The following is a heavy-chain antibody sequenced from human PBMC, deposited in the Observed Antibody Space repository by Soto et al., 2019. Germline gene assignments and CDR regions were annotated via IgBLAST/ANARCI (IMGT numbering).Heavy chain of an antibody. D-gene: IGHD2-21*01. Sequence: SETLSLTCTVSGGSISSGPYSWGWIRQPPGKGLEWIGTFYYTGSTHYNPSLESRVTISVDTSKNQFSLKVRSVTAADTAVYYCGSYYCGGARCPGLDVWGLGTTVTVSS. J-gene: IGHJ6*02. CDR3: GSYYCGGARCPGLDV. CDR1: GGSISSGPYS. V-gene: IGHV4-39*01. CDR2: FYYTGST.